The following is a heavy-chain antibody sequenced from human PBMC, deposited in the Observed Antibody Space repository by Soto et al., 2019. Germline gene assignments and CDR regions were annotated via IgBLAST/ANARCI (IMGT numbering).Heavy chain of an antibody. V-gene: IGHV4-34*01. Sequence: QVQLQQLGAGLLKPSETLSLTCAVYGGSFSGYYWSWIRQPPGKGLEWIGEINHSGSTNYNPSLKSRVTISVDTSKNQFSLKLSSVTAADTAVYYCARRPITIFGVAHRLDYWGQGTLVTVSS. CDR1: GGSFSGYY. CDR3: ARRPITIFGVAHRLDY. D-gene: IGHD3-3*01. J-gene: IGHJ4*02. CDR2: INHSGST.